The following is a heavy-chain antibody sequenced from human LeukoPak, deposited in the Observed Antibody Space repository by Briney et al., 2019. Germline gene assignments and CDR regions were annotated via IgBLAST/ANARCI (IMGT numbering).Heavy chain of an antibody. CDR3: ARDLPKDSYYFDY. CDR1: GFTFSSYA. V-gene: IGHV3-30*04. J-gene: IGHJ4*02. D-gene: IGHD4-11*01. CDR2: ISYDGRNN. Sequence: GGSLRLSCAASGFTFSSYAMHWVRQAPGKGLEWVAIISYDGRNNFYADSVKGRFTISRDNSKNTLYLQMNSLRAEDTAVYYCARDLPKDSYYFDYWGQGTLVTVSS.